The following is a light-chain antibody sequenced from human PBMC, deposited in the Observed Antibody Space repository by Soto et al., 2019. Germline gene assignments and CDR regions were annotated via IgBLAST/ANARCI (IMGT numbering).Light chain of an antibody. CDR3: QQYGSHRGVT. V-gene: IGKV3-20*01. CDR2: GAS. J-gene: IGKJ3*01. CDR1: QSVSSSY. Sequence: EIVLTQSPGTLSLSPGERATLSCRASQSVSSSYLAWYQQKPGQAPRLLIYGASSRATGIPDRFSGSGSGTDFTLTISRLEPEDFAVDYCQQYGSHRGVTFGPGTKVDIK.